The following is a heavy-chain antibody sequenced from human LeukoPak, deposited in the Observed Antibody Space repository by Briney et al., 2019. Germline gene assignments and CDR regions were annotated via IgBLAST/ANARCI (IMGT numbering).Heavy chain of an antibody. CDR1: GVSINSHY. CDR3: ARHGTGYGYPLDY. CDR2: GHYSGTT. Sequence: SETLSLTCTVSGVSINSHYCSWIRQSPGKGLEWIAYGHYSGTTNYNPSLKSRVTISVDTSKNQFSLKLTSVSAADTAMYYCARHGTGYGYPLDYWGLGTLVTVSS. J-gene: IGHJ4*02. D-gene: IGHD5-18*01. V-gene: IGHV4-59*08.